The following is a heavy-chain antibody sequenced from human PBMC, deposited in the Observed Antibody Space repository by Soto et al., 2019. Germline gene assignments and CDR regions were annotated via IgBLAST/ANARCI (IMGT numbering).Heavy chain of an antibody. Sequence: PSETLSLTCTVSGGSISSYYWIWIRQPPGKGLEWIGYIYYSGSTNYNPSLKSRVTISVDTSKNQFSLKLSSVTAADTAVYYCAREYYYDSSGYYYYFDYWGQGTLVTVSS. J-gene: IGHJ4*02. V-gene: IGHV4-59*01. CDR2: IYYSGST. D-gene: IGHD3-22*01. CDR3: AREYYYDSSGYYYYFDY. CDR1: GGSISSYY.